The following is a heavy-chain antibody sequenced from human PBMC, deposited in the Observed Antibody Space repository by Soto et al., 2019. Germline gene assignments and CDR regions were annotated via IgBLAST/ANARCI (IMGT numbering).Heavy chain of an antibody. CDR1: GFTFSSYA. D-gene: IGHD1-26*01. J-gene: IGHJ3*02. V-gene: IGHV3-23*01. CDR2: ISGSGGST. CDR3: ARVSVGAHDAFDI. Sequence: GGSLRLSCAASGFTFSSYAMSWVRQAPGKGLEWVSAISGSGGSTYYADSVKGRFTISRDNSKNTLYLQMNSLRAEDTAVYYCARVSVGAHDAFDIWGQGTMVTVSS.